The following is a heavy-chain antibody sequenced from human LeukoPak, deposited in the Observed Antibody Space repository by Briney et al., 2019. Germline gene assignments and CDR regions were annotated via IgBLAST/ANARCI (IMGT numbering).Heavy chain of an antibody. CDR3: ARDARGENDY. J-gene: IGHJ4*02. V-gene: IGHV4-30-4*01. CDR2: IYYSGST. CDR1: GGSISSGDYY. Sequence: SETLSLTCTVPGGSISSGDYYWSWIRQPPGKGLEWIGYIYYSGSTYYNPSLKSRVTISVDTSKNQFSLKLSSVTAADTAVYYCARDARGENDYWGQGTLVTVSS.